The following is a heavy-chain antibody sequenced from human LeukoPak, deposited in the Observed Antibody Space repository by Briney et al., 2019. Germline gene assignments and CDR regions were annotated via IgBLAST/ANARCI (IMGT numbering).Heavy chain of an antibody. CDR3: ARTLVGATDAFDI. CDR2: IYYSGST. CDR1: GYSISSSNW. V-gene: IGHV4-28*01. J-gene: IGHJ3*02. Sequence: PSDTLSLTCAVSGYSISSSNWWGWIRQPPGKGLEWIGYIYYSGSTYYNPSLKSRVTMSVDTSKNQFSLKLSSVTAVDTAVYYCARTLVGATDAFDIWGQGTMVTVPS. D-gene: IGHD1-26*01.